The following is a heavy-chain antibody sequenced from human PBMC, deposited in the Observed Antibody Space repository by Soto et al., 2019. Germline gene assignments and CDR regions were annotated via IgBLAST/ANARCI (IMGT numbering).Heavy chain of an antibody. CDR3: ARDLMKDGYNCGGY. Sequence: GGSLRLSCAASGFTFSSHSMNWVRQAPGKGLEWVAVISYDGSNNYYADSVRGRFTISRDNSKNTLYLQMNSLRAEDTAVYYCARDLMKDGYNCGGYWGQGALVTVSS. J-gene: IGHJ1*01. CDR1: GFTFSSHS. CDR2: ISYDGSNN. D-gene: IGHD5-12*01. V-gene: IGHV3-30*03.